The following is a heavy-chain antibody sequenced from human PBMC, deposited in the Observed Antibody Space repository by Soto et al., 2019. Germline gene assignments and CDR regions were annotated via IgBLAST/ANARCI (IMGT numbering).Heavy chain of an antibody. V-gene: IGHV3-9*01. J-gene: IGHJ6*03. CDR2: ISWNSGSI. CDR1: GFTFDDYA. D-gene: IGHD2-21*01. CDR3: AQGFAYYYMDV. Sequence: EVQLVESGGGLVQPGRSLRLSCAASGFTFDDYAMHWVRQVPGEGLEWVSGISWNSGSIGYADSVKGRFTISRDNAKNSLYLQMNSLRVEDTAFYYCAQGFAYYYMDVWGEGTTVTVSS.